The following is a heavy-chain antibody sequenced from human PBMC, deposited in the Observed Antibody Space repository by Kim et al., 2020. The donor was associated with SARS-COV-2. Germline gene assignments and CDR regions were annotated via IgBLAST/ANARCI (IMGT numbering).Heavy chain of an antibody. CDR3: ARALTAAAGTVFDY. Sequence: NPSLKHRVTKSVDKSEHQFSLKLSSVTAADTAVYYCARALTAAAGTVFDYWGQGTLVTVSS. D-gene: IGHD6-13*01. V-gene: IGHV4-4*02. J-gene: IGHJ4*02.